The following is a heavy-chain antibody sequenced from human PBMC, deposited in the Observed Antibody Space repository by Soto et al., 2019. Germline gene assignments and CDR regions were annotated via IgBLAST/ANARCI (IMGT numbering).Heavy chain of an antibody. CDR1: GGSISGYY. D-gene: IGHD1-1*01. CDR3: ARGGIQLGFDP. CDR2: IFTSVST. J-gene: IGHJ5*02. V-gene: IGHV4-59*10. Sequence: LSRTCAGYGGSISGYYCSWIRQPAGKGLEWIGLIFTSVSTNYNPSLKSRFSLSVDKSKNQFSLKLSSVTAADTAVYYCARGGIQLGFDPWGQGTLVTVSS.